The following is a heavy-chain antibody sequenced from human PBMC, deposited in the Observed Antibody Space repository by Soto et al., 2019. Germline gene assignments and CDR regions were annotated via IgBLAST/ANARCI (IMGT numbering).Heavy chain of an antibody. V-gene: IGHV1-2*02. CDR3: ARIKWGLNYYNGMDV. J-gene: IGHJ6*02. Sequence: QVQLVQSGSEVKKSGASVKVSCKPSGYSFSDYFIQWVRQAPGQGLEWVAWINPKTAATNYAKKFQGRVSLTWDTSSNTAYMELTSLRPDDTAVYYCARIKWGLNYYNGMDVWGQGTTVIVSS. CDR1: GYSFSDYF. CDR2: INPKTAAT. D-gene: IGHD1-26*01.